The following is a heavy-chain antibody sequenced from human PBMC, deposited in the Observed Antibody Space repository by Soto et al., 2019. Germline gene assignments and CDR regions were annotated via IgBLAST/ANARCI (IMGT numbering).Heavy chain of an antibody. CDR3: ARVTVDTAMVTWWYFDL. CDR1: GYTFTSYD. Sequence: QVQLVQSGAEVKKPGASVKVSCKASGYTFTSYDINWVRQATGQGLEWMGWMNPNSGNTGYAQKFQGRVTMTRNTSISTAYMELGSLRSEDTAVYYCARVTVDTAMVTWWYFDLWGRGTLVTVSS. CDR2: MNPNSGNT. J-gene: IGHJ2*01. V-gene: IGHV1-8*01. D-gene: IGHD5-18*01.